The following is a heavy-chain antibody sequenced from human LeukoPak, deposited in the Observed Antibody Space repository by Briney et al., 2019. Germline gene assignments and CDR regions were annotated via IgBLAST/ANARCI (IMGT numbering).Heavy chain of an antibody. V-gene: IGHV3-7*01. CDR1: GFTFIRHW. CDR2: IKEDGSEI. Sequence: PGGSLRLSCAASGFTFIRHWISWVRQAPGKGLEWVANIKEDGSEIHYVDSVKGRFTISRDNAENSLYLQMNSLRAEDTAVYYCVRESTYTYAYALDYWGHGTLVTVSS. D-gene: IGHD5-18*01. J-gene: IGHJ4*01. CDR3: VRESTYTYAYALDY.